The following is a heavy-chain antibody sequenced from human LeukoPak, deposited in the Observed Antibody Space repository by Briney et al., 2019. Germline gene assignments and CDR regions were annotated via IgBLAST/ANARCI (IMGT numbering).Heavy chain of an antibody. CDR1: GFTSSSDD. CDR3: AKDSSGWNRDYFDY. D-gene: IGHD6-19*01. J-gene: IGHJ4*02. CDR2: ISGSGGST. Sequence: GGSLRLSCAASGFTSSSDDMSWVRQAPGKGLEWVSAISGSGGSTYYADSVKGRFTISRNNSKIMLYLQINSLRGHDTAVYYCAKDSSGWNRDYFDYWGQGTLVTVSS. V-gene: IGHV3-23*01.